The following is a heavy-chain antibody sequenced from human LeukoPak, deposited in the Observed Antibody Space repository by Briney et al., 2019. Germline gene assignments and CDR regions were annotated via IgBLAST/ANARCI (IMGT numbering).Heavy chain of an antibody. CDR3: ATDGTMKNYYYYGMHV. CDR1: GYSLTDLS. Sequence: ASVKVSCKVSGYSLTDLSMHWVRQSPGKGLEWMGGFDPEDGETIYAQKFQGRVTMTEDTSTDSAYMELSSLSSEDTAVYYCATDGTMKNYYYYGMHVWGQGTTVTVSS. CDR2: FDPEDGET. V-gene: IGHV1-24*01. J-gene: IGHJ6*02.